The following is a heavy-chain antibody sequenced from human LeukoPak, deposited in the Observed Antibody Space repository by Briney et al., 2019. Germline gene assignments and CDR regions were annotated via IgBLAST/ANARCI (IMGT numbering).Heavy chain of an antibody. Sequence: PGGSLRLSCAGSGFTFRSYAMSWVRQSPVKGLEWVSAINSGDGTYYADSVKARFTISRDNSKNTVYLEMSSLRAEDTAVYYCVREVSAWPKNWFDPWGQGTLVTVSS. J-gene: IGHJ5*02. CDR2: INSGDGT. CDR1: GFTFRSYA. CDR3: VREVSAWPKNWFDP. V-gene: IGHV3-23*01. D-gene: IGHD3-3*01.